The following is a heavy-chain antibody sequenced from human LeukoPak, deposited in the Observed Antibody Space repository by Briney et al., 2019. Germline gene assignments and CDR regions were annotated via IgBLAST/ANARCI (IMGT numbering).Heavy chain of an antibody. CDR2: ISSSSGTI. V-gene: IGHV3-48*02. J-gene: IGHJ4*02. CDR1: GFTFSTYS. CDR3: ARTLSLDY. Sequence: GGSLRLSCAASGFTFSTYSMNWVRQAPGKGPEWVSYISSSSGTIYYAVSVKGRFTISRDNAKNSPYLQMSSLRDEDTAVYYCARTLSLDYWGQGTLVTVSS.